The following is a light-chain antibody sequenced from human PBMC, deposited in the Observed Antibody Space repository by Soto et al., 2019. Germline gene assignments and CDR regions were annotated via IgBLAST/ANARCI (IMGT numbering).Light chain of an antibody. CDR3: AAWHDSLNGRYV. Sequence: QSVLTQPPSASGTPGQRVTISCSGSSSNIGSNTVNWYQQLPGTAPKLLIYSTDQRPSGVPDRFSGSKSGTSASLAISGLQSEDEADYYCAAWHDSLNGRYVFGTATNLTVL. J-gene: IGLJ1*01. V-gene: IGLV1-44*01. CDR1: SSNIGSNT. CDR2: STD.